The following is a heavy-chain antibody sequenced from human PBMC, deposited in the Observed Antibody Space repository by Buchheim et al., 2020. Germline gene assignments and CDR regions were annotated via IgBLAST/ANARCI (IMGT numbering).Heavy chain of an antibody. CDR3: ARIYCSSSSCAGYFDS. CDR2: IIPMSGTS. CDR1: GGALSGYG. D-gene: IGHD6-13*01. J-gene: IGHJ4*02. Sequence: QVHLVQSGPEVKKSGSSVKVSCKASGGALSGYGFSWVRQAPGQGLEWMGGIIPMSGTSTYAERFQGRVTFIADKSTHTAYMELGSLRSEDTAVYFCARIYCSSSSCAGYFDSWGQGT. V-gene: IGHV1-69*06.